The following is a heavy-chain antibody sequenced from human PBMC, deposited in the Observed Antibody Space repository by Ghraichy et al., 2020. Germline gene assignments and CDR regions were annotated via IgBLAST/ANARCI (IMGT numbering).Heavy chain of an antibody. J-gene: IGHJ4*02. D-gene: IGHD1-14*01. CDR1: GFSFTDYW. V-gene: IGHV3-74*01. CDR3: VRSYKDGLRHFDY. CDR2: LNTDGTTV. Sequence: GSLRLSCAASGFSFTDYWMHWVRQTPGRGLEWVSHLNTDGTTVNYADSVEGRFTISRDNAKNTVYLQMISLTVEDTAFYYCVRSYKDGLRHFDYWGQGTLVTVSS.